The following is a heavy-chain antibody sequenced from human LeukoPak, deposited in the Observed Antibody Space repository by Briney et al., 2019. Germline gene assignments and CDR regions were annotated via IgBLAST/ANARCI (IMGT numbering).Heavy chain of an antibody. V-gene: IGHV3-74*01. D-gene: IGHD6-6*01. CDR1: GFIFNNYA. CDR2: ISPTGSTT. CDR3: ARGPNSNWSGLDF. Sequence: GRSLRLSCAGSGFIFNNYAMHWVRQLPGKGLVWVSRISPTGSTTSYADSVKGRFTVSRDNAKNTLYLQVNNLRAEDTAVYYCARGPNSNWSGLDFWGQGTLLTVSS. J-gene: IGHJ4*02.